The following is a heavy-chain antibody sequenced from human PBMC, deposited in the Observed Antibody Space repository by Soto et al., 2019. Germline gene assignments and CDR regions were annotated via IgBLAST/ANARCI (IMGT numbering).Heavy chain of an antibody. D-gene: IGHD4-4*01. V-gene: IGHV3-23*01. CDR1: GFNFGAYA. J-gene: IGHJ4*02. Sequence: EARLLESGGGLIQPGGSLRLSCEASGFNFGAYAMSWVRQAPGKGLEWVSGISGSSSGTYYTDSVKGRFTISRDNSKNTVYLQMNSLRGEDTAVYYCAKDRQYPRDYFHYWGQGTLVTVSS. CDR3: AKDRQYPRDYFHY. CDR2: ISGSSSGT.